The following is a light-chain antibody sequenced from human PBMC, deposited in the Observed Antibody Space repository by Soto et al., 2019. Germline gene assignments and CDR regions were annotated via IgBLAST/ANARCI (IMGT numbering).Light chain of an antibody. V-gene: IGLV1-40*01. Sequence: QSVLTQPPSVSGAPGQRVTISCTGSSSNIGAGYDLHWYQQLPGTAPKLLIYGNSNRPSGVPDRFSGSKSGTSASLAITGLQAEDEADYYCQSYDSSNHAVFGGGTKLTVL. CDR2: GNS. J-gene: IGLJ2*01. CDR1: SSNIGAGYD. CDR3: QSYDSSNHAV.